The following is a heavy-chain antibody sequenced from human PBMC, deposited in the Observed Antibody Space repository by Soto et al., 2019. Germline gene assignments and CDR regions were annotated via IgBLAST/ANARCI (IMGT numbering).Heavy chain of an antibody. J-gene: IGHJ4*02. D-gene: IGHD1-7*01. CDR1: GFTFSSYG. V-gene: IGHV3-23*01. CDR3: AKDRRAGGNYGFYSDF. CDR2: SSATGAGT. Sequence: GSLRLSCAASGFTFSSYGMTWVRQAPGKGLEWVSFSSATGAGTYYADSVKGRFTISRDNSKNTLYLQMTSLRADDTAVYYCAKDRRAGGNYGFYSDFWGQGAPVTVSS.